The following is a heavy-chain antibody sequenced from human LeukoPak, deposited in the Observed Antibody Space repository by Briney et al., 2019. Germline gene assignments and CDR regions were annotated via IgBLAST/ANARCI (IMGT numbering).Heavy chain of an antibody. V-gene: IGHV4-59*08. J-gene: IGHJ6*02. CDR1: GGSFSGYY. CDR2: IYYSGST. CDR3: ARFMRAYCGGDCYSAYYYYYGMDV. D-gene: IGHD2-21*02. Sequence: SETLSLTCAVYGGSFSGYYWSWIRQPPGKGLEWIGYIYYSGSTNYNPSLKSRVTISVDTSKNQFSLKLSSVTAADTAVYYCARFMRAYCGGDCYSAYYYYYGMDVWGQGTTVTVSS.